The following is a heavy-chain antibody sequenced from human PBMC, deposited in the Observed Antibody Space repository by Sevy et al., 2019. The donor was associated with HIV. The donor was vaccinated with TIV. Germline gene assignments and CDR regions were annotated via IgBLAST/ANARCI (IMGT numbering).Heavy chain of an antibody. Sequence: ASVKVSCKASVYTLNNYGISWVRQAPGQGLEWIGWITAYKDNTNYAQNFQGRVTMTTDTSTSTAYMELRSLRSDDTAVYYCTRVDPYYEFGDVWGQGTTVTVSS. CDR3: TRVDPYYEFGDV. J-gene: IGHJ6*02. CDR1: VYTLNNYG. D-gene: IGHD3-3*01. V-gene: IGHV1-18*01. CDR2: ITAYKDNT.